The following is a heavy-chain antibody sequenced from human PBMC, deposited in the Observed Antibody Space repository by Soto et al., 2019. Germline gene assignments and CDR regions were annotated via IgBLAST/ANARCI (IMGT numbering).Heavy chain of an antibody. CDR3: ARDRQQLVLAFDI. CDR2: IIPIFGTA. V-gene: IGHV1-69*13. D-gene: IGHD6-6*01. Sequence: ASVKVSCKASGGTFSSYAISWVRQAPGQGLEWMGGIIPIFGTANYAQKFQGRVTITADESTSTAYMELSSLRSEDTAVYYCARDRQQLVLAFDILGQGTMVTVSS. CDR1: GGTFSSYA. J-gene: IGHJ3*02.